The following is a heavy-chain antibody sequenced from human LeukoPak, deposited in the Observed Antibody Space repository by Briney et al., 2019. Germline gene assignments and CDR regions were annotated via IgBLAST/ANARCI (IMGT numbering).Heavy chain of an antibody. Sequence: GGSLRLSCGASGFTFSNYGMLWVRQAPGKGLDWVAFIRYDGNNKLYADSVKGRFTISRDNSKNTLYLHINSLRAEDTAVYYCAKSGALKWAYWGQGTLVTVSS. V-gene: IGHV3-30*02. D-gene: IGHD2-8*01. CDR2: IRYDGNNK. J-gene: IGHJ4*02. CDR3: AKSGALKWAY. CDR1: GFTFSNYG.